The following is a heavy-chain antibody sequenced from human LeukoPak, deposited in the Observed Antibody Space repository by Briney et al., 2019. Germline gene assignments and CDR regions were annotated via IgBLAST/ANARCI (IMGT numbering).Heavy chain of an antibody. J-gene: IGHJ3*02. CDR2: ISGSGGST. D-gene: IGHD3-22*01. CDR1: GFTFSSYA. V-gene: IGHV3-23*01. CDR3: AKDYYDSSGYPHFDAFDI. Sequence: GSLRLSCAASGFTFSSYAMSWVRQAPGKGLEWVSAISGSGGSTYYADSVKGRFTISRDNSKNTLYLQMNSLRAEDTAVYYCAKDYYDSSGYPHFDAFDIWGQGTMVTVSS.